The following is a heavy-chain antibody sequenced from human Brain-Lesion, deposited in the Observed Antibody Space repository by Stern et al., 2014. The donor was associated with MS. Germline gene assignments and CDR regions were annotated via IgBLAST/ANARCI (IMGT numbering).Heavy chain of an antibody. D-gene: IGHD4-23*01. CDR3: ASRRVAVVGRAPPNYFDP. V-gene: IGHV2-5*02. CDR2: IYWDDDN. J-gene: IGHJ5*02. CDR1: GFSLNTPGVG. Sequence: QVTLRESGPTLVKPTQTLTLTCIFSGFSLNTPGVGVGWIRQPPGKALEWLALIYWDDDNLYSPSVKNRVTISKDPSKNQVVLTMSNMDPVDTGTYFCASRRVAVVGRAPPNYFDPWGQGTLVTVSA.